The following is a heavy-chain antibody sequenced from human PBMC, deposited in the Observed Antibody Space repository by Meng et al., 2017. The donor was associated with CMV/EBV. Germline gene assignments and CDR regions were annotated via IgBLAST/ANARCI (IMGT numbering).Heavy chain of an antibody. J-gene: IGHJ6*02. D-gene: IGHD2-2*01. V-gene: IGHV3-21*04. Sequence: GESLKISCAASGFTFSSYSMNWVRQAPGKGLEWVSSISSSSSYIYYADSVKGRFTISRDNAKNSLYLQMNSLRVEDTAVYYCARDRSTGWQYYSDFYGMDVWGQGTTVTVSS. CDR1: GFTFSSYS. CDR2: ISSSSSYI. CDR3: ARDRSTGWQYYSDFYGMDV.